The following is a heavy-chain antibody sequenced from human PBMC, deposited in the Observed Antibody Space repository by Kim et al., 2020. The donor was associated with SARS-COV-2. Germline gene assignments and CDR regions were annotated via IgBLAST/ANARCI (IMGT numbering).Heavy chain of an antibody. Sequence: TSYAQKFQGRVTMTRDTSTSTVYMELSSLRSEDTAVYYCARYTRDDAFDIWGQGTMVTVSS. CDR2: T. D-gene: IGHD2-2*02. V-gene: IGHV1-46*01. CDR3: ARYTRDDAFDI. J-gene: IGHJ3*02.